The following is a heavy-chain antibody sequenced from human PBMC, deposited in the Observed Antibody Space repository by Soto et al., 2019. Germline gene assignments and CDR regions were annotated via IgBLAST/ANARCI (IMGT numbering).Heavy chain of an antibody. Sequence: ASETLSLTCTVSGCSISSRSYYWVWLRQPPGKGLEWIGSIYYSGSTYYNSSLKSRVTISVGTSKNQFSLKLSSVTAADTAVYYCSRHFYLPLAGTGFYSRARRTLVPVS. J-gene: IGHJ5*01. CDR3: SRHFYLPLAGTGFYS. V-gene: IGHV4-39*01. CDR2: IYYSGST. CDR1: GCSISSRSYY. D-gene: IGHD6-19*01.